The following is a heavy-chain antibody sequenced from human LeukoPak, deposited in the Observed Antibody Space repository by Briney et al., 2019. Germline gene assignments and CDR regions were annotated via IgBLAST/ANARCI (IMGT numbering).Heavy chain of an antibody. CDR2: ISYDGSNK. V-gene: IGHV3-30*18. Sequence: GGSLRLSCAASGFTFSSYGMHWVRQAPGKGLEWVAVISYDGSNKYYADSVKGRFTISRDNSKNTLFLQMNSLRAEDTAIYYCAKDMGYCSSATCYGLAYWGQGTLVTVSS. J-gene: IGHJ4*02. CDR1: GFTFSSYG. CDR3: AKDMGYCSSATCYGLAY. D-gene: IGHD2-2*01.